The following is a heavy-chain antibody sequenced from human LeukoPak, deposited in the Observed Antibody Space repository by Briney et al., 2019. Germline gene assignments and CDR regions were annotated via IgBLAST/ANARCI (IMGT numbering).Heavy chain of an antibody. CDR1: GYTLTQLS. V-gene: IGHV1-24*01. Sequence: ASVKVSCKVSGYTLTQLSMHWVRQAPGKGLEWMGGFDPEDGETIYSHKLQGRVTMTEYTSTDTAYIELNSMRSQETAVYYCATESGGDYTGDAFDIWGQGTMVTVSS. CDR2: FDPEDGET. CDR3: ATESGGDYTGDAFDI. J-gene: IGHJ3*02. D-gene: IGHD4-17*01.